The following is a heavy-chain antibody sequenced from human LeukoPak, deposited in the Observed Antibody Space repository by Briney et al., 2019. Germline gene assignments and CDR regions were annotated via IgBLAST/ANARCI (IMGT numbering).Heavy chain of an antibody. CDR2: ITGSGGNT. D-gene: IGHD3-9*01. Sequence: GGSLRLSCAASGFTSSNYAMSWVRQAPGKGLEWVSAITGSGGNTYYADSAKGRFTISRDNSKNTVFLQMNSLRAEDTAVYYCAKWGDYDVLTGYYVSDYWGQGTLVTVSS. J-gene: IGHJ4*02. CDR1: GFTSSNYA. CDR3: AKWGDYDVLTGYYVSDY. V-gene: IGHV3-23*01.